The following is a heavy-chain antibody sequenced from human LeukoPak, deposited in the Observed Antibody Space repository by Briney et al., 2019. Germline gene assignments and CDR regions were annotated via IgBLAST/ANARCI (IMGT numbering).Heavy chain of an antibody. Sequence: SETLSLTCTVSGGSISSGDYYWSWIRQPPGKGLEWIGYIYYSGSTYYNPSLKSRVTISVDTSKNQISLKLSSVTAADTAVYYCASLYYYGSGSYDLDYWGQGTLVTVSS. J-gene: IGHJ4*02. CDR3: ASLYYYGSGSYDLDY. V-gene: IGHV4-30-4*01. D-gene: IGHD3-10*01. CDR2: IYYSGST. CDR1: GGSISSGDYY.